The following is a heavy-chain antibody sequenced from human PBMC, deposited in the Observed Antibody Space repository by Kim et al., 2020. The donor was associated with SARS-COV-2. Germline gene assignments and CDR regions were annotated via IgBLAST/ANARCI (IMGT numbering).Heavy chain of an antibody. CDR3: ARRKAGKIVVVIMAYYYYGMDV. D-gene: IGHD3-22*01. J-gene: IGHJ6*02. Sequence: ASVKVSCKASGYTFTSYDINWVRQATGQGLEWMGWMNPNSGNTGYAQKFQGRVTMTRNTSISTAYMELSSLRSEDTAVYYCARRKAGKIVVVIMAYYYYGMDVWGQGTTVTVSS. CDR2: MNPNSGNT. CDR1: GYTFTSYD. V-gene: IGHV1-8*02.